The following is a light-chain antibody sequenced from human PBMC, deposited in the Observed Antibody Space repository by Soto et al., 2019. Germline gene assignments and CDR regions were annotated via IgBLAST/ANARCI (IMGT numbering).Light chain of an antibody. CDR3: QQYNNWPLT. J-gene: IGKJ4*01. Sequence: IVMTQSPAMLSVSPGERATLACRASQSVTSNLAWYQQKPGQPPRRLIYGASTRATGIPARFSGSGSGTEFTLTISSLQSEDFAVYCCQQYNNWPLTFGGGTKVEIK. CDR1: QSVTSN. CDR2: GAS. V-gene: IGKV3-15*01.